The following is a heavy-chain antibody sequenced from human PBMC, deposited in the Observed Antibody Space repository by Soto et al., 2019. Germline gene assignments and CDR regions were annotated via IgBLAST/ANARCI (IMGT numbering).Heavy chain of an antibody. V-gene: IGHV1-69*01. CDR3: ARAFEYSSWGRFYY. J-gene: IGHJ4*02. CDR2: IIPIFGTA. CDR1: GGTFSSYA. D-gene: IGHD6-6*01. Sequence: QVQLVQSGAEVQKPGSSVKVSCKASGGTFSSYAISCVRQAPGQGLEWMGGIIPIFGTANYAQKFQGRVRLTADESTSTDYMELSSLRSEDTAVYYCARAFEYSSWGRFYYWGQGTLVTVSS.